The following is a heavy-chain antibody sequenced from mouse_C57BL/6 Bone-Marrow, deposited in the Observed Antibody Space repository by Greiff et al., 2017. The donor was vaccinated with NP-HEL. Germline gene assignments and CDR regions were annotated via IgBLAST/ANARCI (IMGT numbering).Heavy chain of an antibody. V-gene: IGHV1-19*01. CDR1: GYTFTDYY. J-gene: IGHJ1*03. CDR2: INPYNGGT. CDR3: ARPYGKGEYFDV. D-gene: IGHD2-1*01. Sequence: VQLQQSGPVLVKPGASVKMSCKASGYTFTDYYMNWVKQSHGKSLEWIGVINPYNGGTSYNQKFKGKATLTVDKSSSTAYMELNSLTSEDSAVYHCARPYGKGEYFDVWGTGTTVTVSS.